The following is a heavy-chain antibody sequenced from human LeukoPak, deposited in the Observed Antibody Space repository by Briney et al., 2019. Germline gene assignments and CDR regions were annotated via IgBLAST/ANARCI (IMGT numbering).Heavy chain of an antibody. CDR2: FDPEDGET. CDR1: GYTLTELS. V-gene: IGHV1-24*01. D-gene: IGHD3-16*02. J-gene: IGHJ4*02. Sequence: ASVKVSCKVSGYTLTELSMHWVRQAPGKGLEWMGGFDPEDGETIYAQKFQGRVTMTEDTSTDTAYMELRSLRSEDTAVYYCATDKGDYDYVWGSYRSLDYWGQGTLVTVSS. CDR3: ATDKGDYDYVWGSYRSLDY.